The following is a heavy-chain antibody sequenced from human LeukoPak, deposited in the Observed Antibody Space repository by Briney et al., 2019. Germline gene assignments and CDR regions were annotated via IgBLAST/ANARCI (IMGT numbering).Heavy chain of an antibody. CDR1: GFTFSSYS. J-gene: IGHJ4*02. CDR2: IITGGSVI. V-gene: IGHV3-48*01. Sequence: GGSLRLSCAASGFTFSSYSMIWVRQAPGKGLEWVSYIITGGSVIYYADSVKGRFTISRDNSKNTLYLQMNSLRAEDTAVYYCAKSKPSDGAPFDYWGQGTLVTVSS. D-gene: IGHD4-17*01. CDR3: AKSKPSDGAPFDY.